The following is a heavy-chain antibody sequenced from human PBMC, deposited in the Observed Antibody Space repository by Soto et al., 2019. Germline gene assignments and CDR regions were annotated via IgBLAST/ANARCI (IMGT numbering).Heavy chain of an antibody. J-gene: IGHJ5*02. Sequence: EVQLVESGGGLVQPGGSLRLSCAASGFTFSSYSMNWVRQAPGKGLEWVSYISSSSSTIYDADSVKGRFTISRDNAQNSLYLQMNSLRAEDTAVYYCARGRGSVYSSSWSSWFDLWGQGTLVTVSA. CDR3: ARGRGSVYSSSWSSWFDL. CDR2: ISSSSSTI. V-gene: IGHV3-48*01. D-gene: IGHD6-13*01. CDR1: GFTFSSYS.